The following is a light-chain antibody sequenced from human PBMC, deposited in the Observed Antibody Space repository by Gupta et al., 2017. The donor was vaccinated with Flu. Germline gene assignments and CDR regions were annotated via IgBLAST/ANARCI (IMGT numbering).Light chain of an antibody. CDR2: QVS. Sequence: TISCTGSGSDMGAYVFVSWYQKYPAKAPKLLIYQVSHRPSGVSDRFSGSKSGNTASLTISGLQADDEAQYFCSSYSGVNPFGVFGGGTNLTVL. V-gene: IGLV2-14*01. J-gene: IGLJ2*01. CDR1: GSDMGAYVF. CDR3: SSYSGVNPFGV.